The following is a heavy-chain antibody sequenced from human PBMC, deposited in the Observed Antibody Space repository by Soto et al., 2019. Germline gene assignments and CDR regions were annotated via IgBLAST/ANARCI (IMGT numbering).Heavy chain of an antibody. D-gene: IGHD6-13*01. CDR2: IGGSSGNT. Sequence: GGSLRLFCAASGFTFSSYSMNWVRQAPGKGLEWVSTIGGSSGNTYYADSVNGRFTISRANSKNTLYLQMNSLRAEDTAVYYCAKDQGSSWYEIDYWGQGTLVTVSS. J-gene: IGHJ4*02. CDR3: AKDQGSSWYEIDY. V-gene: IGHV3-23*01. CDR1: GFTFSSYS.